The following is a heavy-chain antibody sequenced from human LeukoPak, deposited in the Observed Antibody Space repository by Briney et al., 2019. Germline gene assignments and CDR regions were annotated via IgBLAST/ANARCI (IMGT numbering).Heavy chain of an antibody. Sequence: PGGSLRLSCAASGFTFSSYAMSWVRQAPGKGLEWVSAISGSGGSTYYADSVKGRFTISRDNSKTTLYLQMNSLRAEDTAEYYCAKDFEGQWLGVGGHNWGQGILVTVSS. CDR2: ISGSGGST. CDR3: AKDFEGQWLGVGGHN. J-gene: IGHJ4*02. CDR1: GFTFSSYA. D-gene: IGHD6-19*01. V-gene: IGHV3-23*01.